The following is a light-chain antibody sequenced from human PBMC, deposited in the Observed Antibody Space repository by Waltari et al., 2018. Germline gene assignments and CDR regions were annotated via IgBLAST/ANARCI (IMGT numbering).Light chain of an antibody. V-gene: IGKV1-5*03. J-gene: IGKJ1*01. CDR1: QSISNW. CDR3: QQYDNYWT. CDR2: KAS. Sequence: DIQMTQSPSTLPASVGDRVTITCRASQSISNWLAWYQQKPGKAPKLLIYKASNLESGVPSRVSGSGSGTEFTLTISSLQPDDFATYYCQQYDNYWTFGQGTKVEI.